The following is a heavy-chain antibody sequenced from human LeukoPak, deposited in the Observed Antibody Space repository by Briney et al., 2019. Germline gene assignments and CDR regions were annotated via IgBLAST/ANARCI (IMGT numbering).Heavy chain of an antibody. J-gene: IGHJ4*02. D-gene: IGHD3-22*01. Sequence: SETLSLTCTVSGGSISSYYWSWIRQPPGKGLEWIGNIYDSGSTNCNPSLKSRVTISVDTSKNQCSLKLSSVTTADTAVYYCARQSISGSSLSYFDYWGQGTPVNVSS. V-gene: IGHV4-59*01. CDR2: IYDSGST. CDR3: ARQSISGSSLSYFDY. CDR1: GGSISSYY.